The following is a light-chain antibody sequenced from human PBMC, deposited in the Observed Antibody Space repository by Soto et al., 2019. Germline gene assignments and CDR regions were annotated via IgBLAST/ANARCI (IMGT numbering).Light chain of an antibody. J-gene: IGLJ1*01. CDR1: SSDVGAYDS. Sequence: QSALAQPASVSGSPGQSITISCTGTSSDVGAYDSVSWYQQHPHKAPQLIIYKGTQRPSGVSNRFSGSTSGNAASLTISGLQADDEADYFCCSSAPESTYVCATG. V-gene: IGLV2-23*01. CDR3: CSSAPESTYV. CDR2: KGT.